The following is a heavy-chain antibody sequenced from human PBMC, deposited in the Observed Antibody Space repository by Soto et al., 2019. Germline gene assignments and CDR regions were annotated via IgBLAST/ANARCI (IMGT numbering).Heavy chain of an antibody. D-gene: IGHD6-19*01. Sequence: SQTFSLTCTISGDSVASISSAWNWIRQSPSRGLEWLGRTYFRSQWYHDYAVYVKSRITINSDTSENQFSLHLSSVTPEDTALYYCARDPGSNGWFEYRDKGTQVTVSS. CDR1: GDSVASISSA. CDR2: TYFRSQWYH. V-gene: IGHV6-1*01. CDR3: ARDPGSNGWFEY. J-gene: IGHJ4*02.